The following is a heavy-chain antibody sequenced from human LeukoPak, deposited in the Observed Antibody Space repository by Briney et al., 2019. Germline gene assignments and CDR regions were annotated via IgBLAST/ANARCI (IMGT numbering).Heavy chain of an antibody. J-gene: IGHJ5*02. CDR2: ISYDGSTK. CDR3: ARDHSLEYGNWFDP. Sequence: GGSLRLSCAASGFTFSSYAMSWVRQAPGKGLEWVTMISYDGSTKYYTDSVKGRFTISRDNSKNTLYLQMNSLRTEDTALYYCARDHSLEYGNWFDPWGQGTLVTVSS. CDR1: GFTFSSYA. D-gene: IGHD3-3*01. V-gene: IGHV3-30*04.